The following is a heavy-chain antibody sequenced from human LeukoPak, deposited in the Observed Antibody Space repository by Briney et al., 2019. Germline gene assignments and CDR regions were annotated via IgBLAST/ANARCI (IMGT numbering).Heavy chain of an antibody. CDR3: ARLSSGDILTGYYPNPLDY. J-gene: IGHJ4*02. CDR1: GFTFSSYA. V-gene: IGHV3-23*01. CDR2: ISGSGGST. D-gene: IGHD3-9*01. Sequence: GGSLRLSCAASGFTFSSYAMSWVRQAPGKGLEWVSAISGSGGSTYYADSVKGRFTISRDNSKNTLYLQMNSLRAEDTAVYYCARLSSGDILTGYYPNPLDYWGQGTLVTVSS.